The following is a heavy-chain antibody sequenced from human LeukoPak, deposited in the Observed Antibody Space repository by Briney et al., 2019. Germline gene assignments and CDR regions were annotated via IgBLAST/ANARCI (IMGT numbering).Heavy chain of an antibody. J-gene: IGHJ4*02. D-gene: IGHD1-26*01. V-gene: IGHV4-61*02. CDR2: IYTSGST. Sequence: SETLSLTCTVSGGSISSGSYYWSWIRQPAGKGLEWIGRIYTSGSTNYNPSLKSRVTISVDTSKNQFSLKLSSVTAADTAVYYCAREAYSGSYPNWYFDYWGQGTLVTVSS. CDR1: GGSISSGSYY. CDR3: AREAYSGSYPNWYFDY.